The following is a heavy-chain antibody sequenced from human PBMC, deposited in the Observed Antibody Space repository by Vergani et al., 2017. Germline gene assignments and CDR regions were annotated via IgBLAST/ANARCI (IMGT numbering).Heavy chain of an antibody. Sequence: QVQLVQSGAEVKKPGASVKVSCKASGYTFTGYYMHWVRQAPGQGLEWMGWINPNSGGTNYAQKFQGRVTMTRDTSISTAYMELSRLRSVDTAVYYCARTENYGSGSYYNALLYMDVWGKGTTVTVSS. D-gene: IGHD3-10*01. J-gene: IGHJ6*03. V-gene: IGHV1-2*02. CDR3: ARTENYGSGSYYNALLYMDV. CDR2: INPNSGGT. CDR1: GYTFTGYY.